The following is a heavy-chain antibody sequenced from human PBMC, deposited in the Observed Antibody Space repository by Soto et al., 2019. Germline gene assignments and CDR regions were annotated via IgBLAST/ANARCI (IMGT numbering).Heavy chain of an antibody. J-gene: IGHJ4*02. D-gene: IGHD3-16*02. CDR1: GGSISSYY. CDR3: ARAKYDYIWGSYRFDY. CDR2: INYSGST. V-gene: IGHV4-59*01. Sequence: SETLSLTCTVSGGSISSYYWSWIRQPPGKGLEWIGYINYSGSTNYNPSLKSRVTISVDTSKNQFSLKLSSVTAADTAVYYCARAKYDYIWGSYRFDYWGQGTLVTVSS.